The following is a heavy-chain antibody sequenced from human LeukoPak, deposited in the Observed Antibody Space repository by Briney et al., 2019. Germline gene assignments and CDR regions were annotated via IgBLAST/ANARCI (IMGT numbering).Heavy chain of an antibody. Sequence: SETLSLTSAVYDGSFSDYYWSWIRQPTGKGLEYIGEINHRGTTNYNPSLKSRVTMSVDTSKNQFSLKLSSVTAADTAVYYCARGDRPCSADRCYLAVLAYWREEILVTVSS. CDR2: INHRGTT. J-gene: IGHJ4*02. D-gene: IGHD2-15*01. CDR3: ARGDRPCSADRCYLAVLAY. CDR1: DGSFSDYY. V-gene: IGHV4-34*01.